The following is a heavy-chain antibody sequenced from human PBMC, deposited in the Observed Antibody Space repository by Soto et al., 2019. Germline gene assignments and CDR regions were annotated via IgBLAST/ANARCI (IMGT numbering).Heavy chain of an antibody. CDR3: GRNGGYSYGGVDY. CDR2: IFSGGKT. CDR1: GFTVSSNY. Sequence: EVQLVESGGGLIQPGGSLRLSCAASGFTVSSNYLTWVRQAPGKGLEWVSTIFSGGKTYYADSVKGRITVSRDNSKNTLFLHMNSLREEDTAGYYCGRNGGYSYGGVDYWGQGTLVTVSS. V-gene: IGHV3-53*01. D-gene: IGHD6-13*01. J-gene: IGHJ4*02.